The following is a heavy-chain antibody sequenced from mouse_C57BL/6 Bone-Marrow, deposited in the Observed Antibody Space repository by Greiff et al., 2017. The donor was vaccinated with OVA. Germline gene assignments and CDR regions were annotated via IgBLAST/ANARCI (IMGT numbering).Heavy chain of an antibody. J-gene: IGHJ2*01. V-gene: IGHV8-12*01. CDR2: IYWDDDK. CDR3: ARRGLYYGSSKGYYFDY. Sequence: QVTLKECGPGILQSSQTLSLTCSFSGFSLSTSGMGVSWIRQPSGKGLEWLAHIYWDDDKRYNPSLKSRLTISKDTSRNQVFLKITSVDTADTATYYCARRGLYYGSSKGYYFDYWGQGTTLTVSS. CDR1: GFSLSTSGMG. D-gene: IGHD1-1*01.